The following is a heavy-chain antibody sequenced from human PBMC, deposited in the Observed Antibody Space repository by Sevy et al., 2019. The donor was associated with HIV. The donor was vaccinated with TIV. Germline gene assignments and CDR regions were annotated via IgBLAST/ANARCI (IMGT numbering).Heavy chain of an antibody. D-gene: IGHD3-10*01. Sequence: GGSLRLSCTASGFTFDDYTMDWVRQAPGKGLEWVSSTWDGGSPYYADSLKGRFTISRDNSKNSLYLQMNSLRPEDTALYYCAKDIAGEGSGSYYFDYWGQGTLVTVSS. CDR1: GFTFDDYT. CDR2: TWDGGSP. J-gene: IGHJ4*02. CDR3: AKDIAGEGSGSYYFDY. V-gene: IGHV3-43D*03.